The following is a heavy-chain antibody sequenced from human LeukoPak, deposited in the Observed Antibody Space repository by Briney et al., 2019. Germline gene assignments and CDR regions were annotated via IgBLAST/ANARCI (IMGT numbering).Heavy chain of an antibody. CDR1: GGSFSGYY. D-gene: IGHD2-15*01. V-gene: IGHV4-34*01. CDR3: ARVRDNQSYYYYYYMDV. J-gene: IGHJ6*03. Sequence: SETLSLTCAVYGGSFSGYYWSWIRQPPGKGLEWIGEINHSGSTNYNPSLKSRVTISVDTSKNQFSLKLSSVTAADTAVYYCARVRDNQSYYYYYYMDVWGKGTTVTVSS. CDR2: INHSGST.